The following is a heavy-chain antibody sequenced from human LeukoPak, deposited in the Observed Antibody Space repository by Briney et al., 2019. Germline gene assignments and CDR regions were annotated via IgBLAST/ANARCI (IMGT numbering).Heavy chain of an antibody. CDR1: RFSFSSFS. D-gene: IGHD3-3*01. Sequence: GSLRPSCAASRFSFSSFSMNWVRPAPGKGLEGVSSISLAGDYIYYADSVRGRFTISRDDAKNSLYLQMNSLRAEDTGIYYCAKDWRAGPGDAFDIWGQGTMVTVSS. CDR3: AKDWRAGPGDAFDI. CDR2: ISLAGDYI. J-gene: IGHJ3*02. V-gene: IGHV3-21*01.